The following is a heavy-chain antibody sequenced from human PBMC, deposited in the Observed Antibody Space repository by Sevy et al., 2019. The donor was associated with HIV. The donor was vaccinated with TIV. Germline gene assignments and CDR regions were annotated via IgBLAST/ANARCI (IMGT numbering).Heavy chain of an antibody. CDR2: LSFGCGEI. Sequence: GGSLRLSCAASGFTFSKYPMSWVRQPPGKGLEWVSTLSFGCGEIKYADSVKGRCTISRDNSKSSVYLQMNNLRPEDTAVYYCARERWTKPHDYWGQGTLVTVSS. CDR1: GFTFSKYP. CDR3: ARERWTKPHDY. J-gene: IGHJ4*02. D-gene: IGHD2-15*01. V-gene: IGHV3-23*01.